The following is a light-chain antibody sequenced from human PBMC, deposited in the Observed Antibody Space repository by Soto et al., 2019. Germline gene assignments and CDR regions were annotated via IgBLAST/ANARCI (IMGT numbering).Light chain of an antibody. J-gene: IGLJ1*01. Sequence: QSVLTQSPSASASLGASVKLTCTLSSGHSSYAIAWHQQQPEKGPRYLMKLNSDGSHSKGDGIPDRFSGSSSGAERYLTISSLQSEDEADYYCQTWGPGEVFGTGTKVTVL. CDR2: LNSDGSH. CDR1: SGHSSYA. V-gene: IGLV4-69*01. CDR3: QTWGPGEV.